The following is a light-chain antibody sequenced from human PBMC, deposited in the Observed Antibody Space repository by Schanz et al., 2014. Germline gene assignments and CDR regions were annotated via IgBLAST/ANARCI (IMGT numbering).Light chain of an antibody. CDR3: QQSGT. V-gene: IGKV1-39*01. Sequence: DIQMTQSPSSLSASVGDRVTLTCRASQTINTYLNWYQQKPGKAPKLLIYAASSLQSGVPSRFSGSGSGTDFTLTISSLQPEDFATYYCQQSGTFGQGTRLDIK. CDR2: AAS. J-gene: IGKJ5*01. CDR1: QTINTY.